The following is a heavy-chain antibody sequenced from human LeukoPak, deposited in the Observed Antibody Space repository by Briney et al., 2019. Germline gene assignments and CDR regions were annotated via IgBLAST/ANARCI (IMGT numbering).Heavy chain of an antibody. Sequence: SETLSLTCTVSGYSLRNGYHLAWFRQPPGKGLEWIGSVSQSGSTYDNPSLKSRVTMSMDTSKNQFSVKMRAVTAADTAVYYCVRSEINDYSRFWGQGILVTVSS. D-gene: IGHD4-11*01. CDR3: VRSEINDYSRF. CDR2: VSQSGST. V-gene: IGHV4-38-2*02. CDR1: GYSLRNGYH. J-gene: IGHJ4*02.